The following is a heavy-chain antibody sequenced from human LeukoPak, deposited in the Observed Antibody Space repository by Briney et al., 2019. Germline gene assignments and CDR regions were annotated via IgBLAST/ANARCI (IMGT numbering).Heavy chain of an antibody. D-gene: IGHD6-6*01. CDR3: ASIAARLNFDY. CDR1: GFTFSIYG. CDR2: ISYDGSNK. J-gene: IGHJ4*02. V-gene: IGHV3-30*06. Sequence: PGGSLRLSCAASGFTFSIYGMQCVRQAPGEWGEGVAVISYDGSNKYSADSVKGRLTISRDNSKTTLYLQMNSLRAEATAVYYCASIAARLNFDYWGQGSLVTVSS.